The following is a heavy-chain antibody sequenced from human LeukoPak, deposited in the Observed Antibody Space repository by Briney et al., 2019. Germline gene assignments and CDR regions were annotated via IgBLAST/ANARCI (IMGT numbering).Heavy chain of an antibody. CDR1: GGSISSGDYS. J-gene: IGHJ6*03. D-gene: IGHD5-18*01. Sequence: SETLSLTCAVSGGSISSGDYSWSWIRQPPGQGLEWIGYIYYSGITNYNPSLKSRVTISVDTSKNQFSLKLSSVTAADTAVYYCARYSYGYYYYMDVWGKGTTVTVSS. V-gene: IGHV4-61*08. CDR2: IYYSGIT. CDR3: ARYSYGYYYYMDV.